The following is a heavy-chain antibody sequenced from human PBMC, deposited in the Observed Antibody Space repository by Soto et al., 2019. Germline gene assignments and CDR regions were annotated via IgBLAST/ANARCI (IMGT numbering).Heavy chain of an antibody. CDR1: GGSFSGYY. CDR2: INHSGST. CDR3: ARGGRSFDSFDY. J-gene: IGHJ4*02. V-gene: IGHV4-34*01. Sequence: QVQLQQWGAGLLKPSETLSLTCAVYGGSFSGYYWSWIRQPPGKGLEWIGEINHSGSTNYNPSLKSRVTISVATSKNQLSLKLSSVTAADTAVYYCARGGRSFDSFDYWGQGTLVTVSS. D-gene: IGHD3-9*01.